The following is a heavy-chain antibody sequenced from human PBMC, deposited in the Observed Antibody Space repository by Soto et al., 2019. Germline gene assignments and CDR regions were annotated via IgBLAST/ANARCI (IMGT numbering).Heavy chain of an antibody. V-gene: IGHV3-53*01. Sequence: GESLRLSCAASGFTVNVNYMTWVRQAPGKGLEWVSFIYTDGRTFYADSVKGRFTISRDDSENTVYLQMNSLRVEDTAVYYCARDPAVTTDYGLDVWGQGTTVTVSS. CDR3: ARDPAVTTDYGLDV. CDR2: IYTDGRT. J-gene: IGHJ6*02. D-gene: IGHD4-17*01. CDR1: GFTVNVNY.